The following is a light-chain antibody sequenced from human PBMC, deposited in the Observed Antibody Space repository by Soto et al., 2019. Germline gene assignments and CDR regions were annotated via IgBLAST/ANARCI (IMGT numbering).Light chain of an antibody. CDR1: QSIGSW. J-gene: IGKJ1*01. V-gene: IGKV1-5*03. CDR3: QPSYIYSRT. CDR2: STS. Sequence: DIQMTQSPSTLSASVGDRVTITCRASQSIGSWLAWYQHKPGKAPKLLIFSTSTLETGVPSRFSGSGSETEFTLTISSLQPEDSATYYCQPSYIYSRTFGRGTKVDI.